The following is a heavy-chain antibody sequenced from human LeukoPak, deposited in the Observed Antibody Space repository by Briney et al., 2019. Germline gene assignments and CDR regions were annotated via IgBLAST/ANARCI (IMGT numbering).Heavy chain of an antibody. J-gene: IGHJ4*02. D-gene: IGHD3-22*01. CDR3: TRAVDTYYYDSSGYYLDY. Sequence: GGSLRLSCTASGFTFGDYAMSWVRQAPGKGLEWVGFIRSKAYGGTTEYAASVKGRFTISRDDSKSIAYLQMNSLKTEDTAVYYCTRAVDTYYYDSSGYYLDYWGQGTLVIVSS. V-gene: IGHV3-49*04. CDR1: GFTFGDYA. CDR2: IRSKAYGGTT.